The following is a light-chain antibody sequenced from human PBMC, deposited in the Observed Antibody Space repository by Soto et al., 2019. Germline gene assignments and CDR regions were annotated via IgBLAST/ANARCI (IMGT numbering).Light chain of an antibody. Sequence: QSVLTQPASVSGSPGQSITISCTGTSSDVGSYNLVSWYQQHPGKAPKLMIYEGSKRPSGVSNRFSGSKSGSTASLTISGLQAEDEADYYCSSYSTTSTPHVLFGGGTKVTVL. V-gene: IGLV2-14*02. CDR2: EGS. CDR1: SSDVGSYNL. CDR3: SSYSTTSTPHVL. J-gene: IGLJ2*01.